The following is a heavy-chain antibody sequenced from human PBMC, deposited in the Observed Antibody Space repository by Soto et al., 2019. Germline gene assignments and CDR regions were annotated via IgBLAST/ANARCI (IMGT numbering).Heavy chain of an antibody. CDR1: GFTFGDSY. CDR3: AKGLSIAAAGTFDY. J-gene: IGHJ4*02. CDR2: ISPGSRYP. D-gene: IGHD6-13*01. V-gene: IGHV3-11*03. Sequence: GGSLRLSCAGSGFTFGDSYMSWIRQAPGKGLEWLSYISPGSRYPAYADSVKGRFTISRDNAKRSLYLQMMSLTAEDTAVYYCAKGLSIAAAGTFDYWGQGTLVTVSS.